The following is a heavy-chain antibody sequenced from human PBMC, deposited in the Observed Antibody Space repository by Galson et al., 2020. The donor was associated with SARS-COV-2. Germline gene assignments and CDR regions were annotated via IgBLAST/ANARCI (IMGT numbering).Heavy chain of an antibody. CDR3: AGENYDILTGSQVNYYYYYGMDV. CDR2: ISSSSSTI. V-gene: IGHV3-48*01. CDR1: GFTFSSYS. Sequence: GGSLRLSCAASGFTFSSYSMNWVSQAPGKGLEWVSYISSSSSTIYYADSVKGRFTISRDNAKNSLYLQMNSLRAEDTAVYYCAGENYDILTGSQVNYYYYYGMDVWGQGTTVTVSS. D-gene: IGHD3-9*01. J-gene: IGHJ6*02.